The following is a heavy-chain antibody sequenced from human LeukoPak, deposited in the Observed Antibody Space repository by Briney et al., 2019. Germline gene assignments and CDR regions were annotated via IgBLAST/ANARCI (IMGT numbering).Heavy chain of an antibody. J-gene: IGHJ4*02. CDR2: ISSRSSYI. D-gene: IGHD3-22*01. CDR1: GFTFSSYS. CDR3: ARARDYYDSSDY. Sequence: GGSLRLSCAASGFTFSSYSMNWVRQAPGKGLEWVSSISSRSSYIYYADSVKGRFTISRDNAKNSLYLQMNSLRAEDTAVYYCARARDYYDSSDYWGQGTLVTVSS. V-gene: IGHV3-21*01.